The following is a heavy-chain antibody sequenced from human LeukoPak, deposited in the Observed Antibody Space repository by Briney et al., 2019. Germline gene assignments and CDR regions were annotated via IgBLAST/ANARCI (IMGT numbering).Heavy chain of an antibody. D-gene: IGHD5-18*01. CDR3: ARGGYSYGLDI. V-gene: IGHV4-59*01. CDR1: GGSISSYY. CDR2: IYYSGST. J-gene: IGHJ3*02. Sequence: SETLSLTCTVSGGSISSYYWCWIRQPPGKGLEWIGYIYYSGSTHYNPSLKSRVTISVDTSKNQFSLKLSSVTAADTAVYYCARGGYSYGLDIWGQGTMVTVSS.